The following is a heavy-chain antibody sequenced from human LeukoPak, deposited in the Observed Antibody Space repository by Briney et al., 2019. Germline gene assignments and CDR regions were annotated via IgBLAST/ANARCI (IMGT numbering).Heavy chain of an antibody. J-gene: IGHJ4*02. CDR2: ISYDGSNK. CDR1: GFTFSSYS. Sequence: PGGSLRLSCAASGFTFSSYSMNWVRQAPGKGLEWVAVISYDGSNKYYADSVKGRFTISRDNSKNTLYLQMNSLRAEDTAVYYCAKDEYDSSGYYFFTPPDYWGQGTLVTVSS. D-gene: IGHD3-22*01. CDR3: AKDEYDSSGYYFFTPPDY. V-gene: IGHV3-30*18.